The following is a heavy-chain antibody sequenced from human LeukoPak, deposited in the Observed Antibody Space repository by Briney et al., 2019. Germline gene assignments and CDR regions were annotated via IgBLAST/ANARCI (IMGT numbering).Heavy chain of an antibody. CDR1: GFTFSSYA. Sequence: GGSLRLSCAASGFTFSSYAMHWVRQAPGKGLEWVSVIYSGGSTYYADSVKGRFTISRDNSKDTLYLQMNSLRAEDTAVYYCARSNSFDTWGQGTMVTVSS. CDR3: ARSNSFDT. CDR2: IYSGGST. J-gene: IGHJ3*02. V-gene: IGHV3-66*01.